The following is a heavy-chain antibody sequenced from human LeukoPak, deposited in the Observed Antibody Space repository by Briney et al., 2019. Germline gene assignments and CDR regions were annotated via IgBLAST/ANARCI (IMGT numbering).Heavy chain of an antibody. CDR3: ASSTEWLRLYCYYYMDV. CDR1: GGSIRGYY. J-gene: IGHJ6*03. V-gene: IGHV4-59*01. Sequence: SETLSLTCNVSGGSIRGYYWSWIRQPPGKGLEWIGYIYSSGSTNYNPSLKSRVTMSVDTSKNQFSLKVSSVTAADTAVYYCASSTEWLRLYCYYYMDVWGKGTTVTISS. D-gene: IGHD5-12*01. CDR2: IYSSGST.